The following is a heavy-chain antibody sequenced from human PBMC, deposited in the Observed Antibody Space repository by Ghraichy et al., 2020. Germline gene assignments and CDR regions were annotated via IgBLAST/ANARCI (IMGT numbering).Heavy chain of an antibody. CDR1: GGSFGDYY. V-gene: IGHV4-34*01. Sequence: SETLSLTCAIYGGSFGDYYWGWIRQSPGKGLEWIGEINHSGNTNYSPSLKTRVTISVDTSKNQFSLKLNSVTAADTAVYYCATTPGYYGSTFPIDYWGRGTPVTVSS. D-gene: IGHD3-10*01. J-gene: IGHJ4*02. CDR3: ATTPGYYGSTFPIDY. CDR2: INHSGNT.